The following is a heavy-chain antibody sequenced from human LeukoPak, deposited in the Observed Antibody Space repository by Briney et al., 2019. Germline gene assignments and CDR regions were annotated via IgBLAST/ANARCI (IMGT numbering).Heavy chain of an antibody. Sequence: PSETLSLTCTVSGDSISSGDYYWSWIRQPAGKGLEWIGRISSSGSTNYNPSLKSRVTISVDTSKNQFSLKLSSVTAADTAVYYCAGGGGSYYYYYMDVWGKGTTVTISS. CDR1: GDSISSGDYY. CDR3: AGGGGSYYYYYMDV. D-gene: IGHD3-16*01. V-gene: IGHV4-61*02. CDR2: ISSSGST. J-gene: IGHJ6*03.